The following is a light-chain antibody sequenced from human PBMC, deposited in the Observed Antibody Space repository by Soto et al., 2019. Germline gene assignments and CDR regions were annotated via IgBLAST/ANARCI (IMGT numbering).Light chain of an antibody. CDR2: LNGDGSH. CDR3: QIWGTGIVI. V-gene: IGLV4-69*01. J-gene: IGLJ2*01. CDR1: RGHSNYA. Sequence: QLVLTQSPSASASLGASVKLTCTLSRGHSNYAIAWHQQQPEKGPRYLMKLNGDGSHSKGDGIPNRFSGSGTGAERYLTISNLQSDDEAQYYCQIWGTGIVIFGGGTKLTVL.